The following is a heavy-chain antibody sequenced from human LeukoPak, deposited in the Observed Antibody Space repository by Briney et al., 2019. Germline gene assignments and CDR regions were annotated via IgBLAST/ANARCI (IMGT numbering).Heavy chain of an antibody. V-gene: IGHV1-46*01. D-gene: IGHD6-13*01. J-gene: IGHJ5*02. CDR1: GYTFTSYY. Sequence: ASVKVSCKASGYTFTSYYMHWVRQAPGQGLEWMGIINPSGGSTSYAQKFQGRVTMTRDTSTSTAYMELSRLRSDDTAVYYCARDGIAAAGSEFDPWGQGTLVTVSS. CDR3: ARDGIAAAGSEFDP. CDR2: INPSGGST.